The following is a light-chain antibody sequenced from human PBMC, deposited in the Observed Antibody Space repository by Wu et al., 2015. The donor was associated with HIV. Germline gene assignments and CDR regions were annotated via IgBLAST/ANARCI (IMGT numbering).Light chain of an antibody. CDR1: QSVSSSY. V-gene: IGKV3-20*01. Sequence: EIVLTQSPGTLSLSPGERATLSCRASQSVSSSYLAWYQQKPGQAPRLLIYGASIRATGIPDKFSGAGAGTDFSLIISGLEPEDSAVYYCQQYGDSPITFGQGTRLEIK. CDR2: GAS. CDR3: QQYGDSPIT. J-gene: IGKJ5*01.